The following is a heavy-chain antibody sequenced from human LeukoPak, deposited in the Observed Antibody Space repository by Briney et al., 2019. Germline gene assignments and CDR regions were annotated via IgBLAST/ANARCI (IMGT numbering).Heavy chain of an antibody. Sequence: GESLKISCKGSGYSFTSYWIGWVHQMPGKGLEWMGIIYPGDSDTRYSPSFQGQVTISADKSISTAYLQWSSLKASDTAMYYCACSTGVQLWLPLFDYWGQGTLVTVSS. CDR3: ACSTGVQLWLPLFDY. V-gene: IGHV5-51*07. CDR2: IYPGDSDT. J-gene: IGHJ4*02. D-gene: IGHD5-18*01. CDR1: GYSFTSYW.